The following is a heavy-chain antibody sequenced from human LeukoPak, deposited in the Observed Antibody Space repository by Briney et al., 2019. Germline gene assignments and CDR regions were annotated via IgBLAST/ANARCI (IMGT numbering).Heavy chain of an antibody. Sequence: SETLSLTCAVYGGSFSGYYWSWIRQPPGRGLEWIGDIHYSGSTNYNPSLKSRVTISVDTSKNQFSLKLSSVTTADTAVYYCARLEAEVSMVRGVIVNGMDVWGQGTTVTVSS. J-gene: IGHJ6*02. D-gene: IGHD3-10*01. V-gene: IGHV4-59*01. CDR3: ARLEAEVSMVRGVIVNGMDV. CDR2: IHYSGST. CDR1: GGSFSGYY.